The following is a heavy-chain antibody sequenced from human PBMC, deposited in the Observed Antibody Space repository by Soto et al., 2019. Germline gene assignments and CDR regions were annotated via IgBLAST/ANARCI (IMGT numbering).Heavy chain of an antibody. CDR3: ARLRGIAVASDAFDI. D-gene: IGHD6-19*01. Sequence: PGESLKISCKGSGYSFTSYWISWVRQMPGKGLEWMGRIDPSDSYTNYSPSFQGHVTISADKSISTAYLQWSSLKASDTAMYYCARLRGIAVASDAFDIWGQGTMVTVSS. J-gene: IGHJ3*02. CDR1: GYSFTSYW. V-gene: IGHV5-10-1*01. CDR2: IDPSDSYT.